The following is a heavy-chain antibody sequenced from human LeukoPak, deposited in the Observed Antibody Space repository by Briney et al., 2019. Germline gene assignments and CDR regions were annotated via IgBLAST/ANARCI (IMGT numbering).Heavy chain of an antibody. CDR2: ISGSGGST. V-gene: IGHV3-23*01. CDR3: AKVRGYHFDY. Sequence: PGGSLRLSCAASGFTVSSNEMSWVRQAPGKGLEWVSAISGSGGSTYYADSVKGRFTISRDNSKNTLYLQMNSLRAEDTAVYYCAKVRGYHFDYWGQGTLVTVSS. J-gene: IGHJ4*02. D-gene: IGHD3-22*01. CDR1: GFTVSSNE.